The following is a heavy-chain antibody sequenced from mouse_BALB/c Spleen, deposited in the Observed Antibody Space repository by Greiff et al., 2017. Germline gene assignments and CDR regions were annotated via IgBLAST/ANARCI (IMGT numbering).Heavy chain of an antibody. D-gene: IGHD1-1*01. Sequence: EVQLVESGGGLVKPGGSLKLSCAASGFTFSDYYMYWVRQTPEKRLEWVATISDGGSYTYYPDSVKGRFTISRDNAKNNLYLQMSSLKSEDTAMYYCARATYYYGSRSYTWFAYWGQGTLVTVSA. J-gene: IGHJ3*01. CDR2: ISDGGSYT. CDR3: ARATYYYGSRSYTWFAY. V-gene: IGHV5-4*02. CDR1: GFTFSDYY.